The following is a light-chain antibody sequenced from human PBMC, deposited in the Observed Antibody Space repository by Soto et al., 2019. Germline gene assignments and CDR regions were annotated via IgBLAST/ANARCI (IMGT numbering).Light chain of an antibody. CDR2: AAS. V-gene: IGKV1-27*01. CDR3: QSYNSAPR. Sequence: DIQMTQSPSSLSASVGDRVTITCRASQGLTNYLAWYQQKPGEGPKLLIYAASTLQSGVPSRFSGSKSGTDFTLTISSLQPEDVATYYCQSYNSAPRFGPGTTGDIK. J-gene: IGKJ3*01. CDR1: QGLTNY.